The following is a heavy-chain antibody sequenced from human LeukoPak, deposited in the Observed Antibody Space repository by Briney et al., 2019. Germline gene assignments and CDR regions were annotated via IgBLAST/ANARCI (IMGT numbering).Heavy chain of an antibody. CDR3: ARVGGVRYCSGGSCNGPDDAFDI. CDR1: GFTFSSYS. Sequence: GGSLRLSCAASGFTFSSYSMNWVRQAPGKGQEWVSYISSSSSTIYYADSVKGRFTISRDNAKNSLYLQMNSLRAEDTAVYYCARVGGVRYCSGGSCNGPDDAFDIWGQGTMVTVSS. D-gene: IGHD2-15*01. V-gene: IGHV3-48*04. CDR2: ISSSSSTI. J-gene: IGHJ3*02.